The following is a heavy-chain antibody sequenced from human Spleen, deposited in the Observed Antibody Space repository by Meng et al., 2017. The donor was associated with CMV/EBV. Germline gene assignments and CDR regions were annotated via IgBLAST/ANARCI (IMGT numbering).Heavy chain of an antibody. J-gene: IGHJ4*02. V-gene: IGHV3-11*04. CDR3: ARAVIATVTAFDF. Sequence: GESLKISCAASGFTFSDYYMSWIRQAPGKGLEWVSYISSSGSTIYYADSVKGRFAISRDNAKNSLYLQMSSLRAGDTAVYYCARAVIATVTAFDFWGQGTLVTVSS. CDR1: GFTFSDYY. CDR2: ISSSGSTI. D-gene: IGHD4-17*01.